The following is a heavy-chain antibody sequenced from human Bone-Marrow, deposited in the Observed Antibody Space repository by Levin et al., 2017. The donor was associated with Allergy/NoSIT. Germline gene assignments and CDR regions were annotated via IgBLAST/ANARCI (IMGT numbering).Heavy chain of an antibody. CDR1: GGTFSSYA. D-gene: IGHD2-2*01. CDR3: ATSNREVYCSSTSCYVGRAVFYYGMDV. J-gene: IGHJ6*02. V-gene: IGHV1-69*06. Sequence: SVKVSCKASGGTFSSYAISWVRQAPGQGLEWMGGIIPIFGTANYAQKFQGRVTITADKSTSTAYMELSSLRSEDTAVYYCATSNREVYCSSTSCYVGRAVFYYGMDVWGQGTTVTVSS. CDR2: IIPIFGTA.